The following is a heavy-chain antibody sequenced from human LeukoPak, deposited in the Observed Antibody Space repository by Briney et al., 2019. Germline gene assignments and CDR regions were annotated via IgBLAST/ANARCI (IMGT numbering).Heavy chain of an antibody. J-gene: IGHJ4*02. CDR2: IYYSGST. D-gene: IGHD6-13*01. V-gene: IGHV4-39*07. Sequence: PSETLSLTCTVSGGSISSSSYYWGWIRQPPGKGLEWIGSIYYSGSTYYNPSLKSRVTISVDTSKNQFSLKLSSVTAADTAVYYCARTLFGIAASWGQGTLVTVSS. CDR3: ARTLFGIAAS. CDR1: GGSISSSSYY.